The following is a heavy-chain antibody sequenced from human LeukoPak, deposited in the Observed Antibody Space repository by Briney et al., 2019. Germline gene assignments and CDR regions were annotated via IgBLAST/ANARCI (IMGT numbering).Heavy chain of an antibody. CDR1: GYTFTGYY. CDR2: INPNSGGT. Sequence: ASVKVSCKASGYTFTGYYMHWVRQAPGQGLEWMGWINPNSGGTNYAQKFQGRVTMTRDTSISTAYMELSRLRSDDTAVYYCARDIGDIVVVPAAIDYWGQGTLVTVSS. D-gene: IGHD2-2*01. J-gene: IGHJ4*02. V-gene: IGHV1-2*02. CDR3: ARDIGDIVVVPAAIDY.